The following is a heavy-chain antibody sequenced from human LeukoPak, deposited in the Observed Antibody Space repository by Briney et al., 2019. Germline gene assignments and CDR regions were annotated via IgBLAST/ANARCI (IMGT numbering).Heavy chain of an antibody. V-gene: IGHV1-2*02. CDR2: INPNSGGT. D-gene: IGHD3-10*01. CDR1: GYTFTGYY. J-gene: IGHJ4*02. Sequence: ASVKVSCKASGYTFTGYYMHWVRQAPGQGLEWMGWINPNSGGTNYAQKFQGRVTMTTDTSTSTAYMELRSLRSDDTAVYYCARDIRRYGSGGIWAGYWGQGTLVTVSS. CDR3: ARDIRRYGSGGIWAGY.